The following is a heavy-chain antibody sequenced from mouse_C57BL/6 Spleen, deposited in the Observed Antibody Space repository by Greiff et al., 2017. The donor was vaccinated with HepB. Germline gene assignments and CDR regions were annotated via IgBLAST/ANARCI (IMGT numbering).Heavy chain of an antibody. J-gene: IGHJ4*01. D-gene: IGHD2-4*01. Sequence: QVHVKQSGPGLVAPSQSLSITCTVSGFSLPSYGVSWVRQPPGKGLEWLGVIWGDGSTNYHSALISRLSISKDNSKSQVFLKLNSLQTDDTATYYCAKTRVYDYDGGPAGDYWGQGTSVTVSS. CDR1: GFSLPSYG. CDR2: IWGDGST. CDR3: AKTRVYDYDGGPAGDY. V-gene: IGHV2-3*01.